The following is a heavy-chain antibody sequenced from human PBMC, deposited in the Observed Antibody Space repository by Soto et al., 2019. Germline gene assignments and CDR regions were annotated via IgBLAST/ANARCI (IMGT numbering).Heavy chain of an antibody. CDR2: INPSGGST. D-gene: IGHD3-22*01. J-gene: IGHJ4*02. Sequence: ASVKVSCKASGYTFTSYYMHWVRQAPGQGLEWMGIINPSGGSTSYAQKFQGRVTMTRDTSTSTVYMELSSLRSEDTAVYYCARGPMIVVVTNSYYFDYWGQGTLVTVSS. CDR3: ARGPMIVVVTNSYYFDY. CDR1: GYTFTSYY. V-gene: IGHV1-46*01.